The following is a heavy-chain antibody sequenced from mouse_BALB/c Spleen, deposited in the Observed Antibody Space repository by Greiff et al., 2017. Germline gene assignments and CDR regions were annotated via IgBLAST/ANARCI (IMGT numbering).Heavy chain of an antibody. CDR2: ISSGGGST. Sequence: EVMLVESGGGLVKPGGSLKLSCAASGFAFSSYDMSWVRQTPEKRLEWVAYISSGGGSTYYPDTVKGRFTISRDNAKNTLYLQMSSLKSEDTAMYYCARPLPSYWYFDVWGAGTTVTVSS. CDR1: GFAFSSYD. CDR3: ARPLPSYWYFDV. V-gene: IGHV5-12-1*01. D-gene: IGHD6-1*01. J-gene: IGHJ1*01.